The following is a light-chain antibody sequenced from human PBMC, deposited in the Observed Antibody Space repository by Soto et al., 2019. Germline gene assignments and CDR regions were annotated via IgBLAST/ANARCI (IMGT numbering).Light chain of an antibody. Sequence: QSVLTQPASVSGSPGPSVTLSCSGISSGAADYNYVSWYQQHPGKAPKLMISDVSNRPSGISDRFSGSKSGNTASLTISGLQAEDEADYYRSSYTSSTTVFGTGTKLTVL. CDR1: SSGAADYNY. V-gene: IGLV2-14*01. CDR3: SSYTSSTTV. J-gene: IGLJ1*01. CDR2: DVS.